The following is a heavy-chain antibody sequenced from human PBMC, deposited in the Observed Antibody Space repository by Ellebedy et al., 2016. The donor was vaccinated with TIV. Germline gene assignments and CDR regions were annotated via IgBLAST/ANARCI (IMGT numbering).Heavy chain of an antibody. CDR2: ISAYNGNT. Sequence: ASVKVSXXSSGYTFTSYGISWVRQAPGQGLEWMGWISAYNGNTNYAQKLQGRVTMTTDTSTSTAYMELRSLRSEDTAVYYCARGDCSSTSCIYYYYGMDVWGQGTTVTVSS. V-gene: IGHV1-18*04. D-gene: IGHD2-2*01. J-gene: IGHJ6*02. CDR3: ARGDCSSTSCIYYYYGMDV. CDR1: GYTFTSYG.